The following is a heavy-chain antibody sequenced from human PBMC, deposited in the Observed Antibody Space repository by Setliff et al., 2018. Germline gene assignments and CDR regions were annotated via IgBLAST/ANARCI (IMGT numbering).Heavy chain of an antibody. CDR2: ISSSGSTI. J-gene: IGHJ4*02. CDR3: AREATWGGYSYGYIDY. V-gene: IGHV3-48*01. D-gene: IGHD5-18*01. Sequence: GGSLRLSCAASGFTFSGYSMSWIRQAPGKGLEWVSYISSSGSTIYYADSVKGRFTISRDNSKNTLYLQMNSLRAEDTAMYYCAREATWGGYSYGYIDYWGQGTLVTVSS. CDR1: GFTFSGYS.